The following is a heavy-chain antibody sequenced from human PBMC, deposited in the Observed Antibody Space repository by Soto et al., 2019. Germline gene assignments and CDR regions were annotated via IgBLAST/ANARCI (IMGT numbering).Heavy chain of an antibody. J-gene: IGHJ5*02. Sequence: QVQLVQSGAVVKKPGSSVKVSCKASGGAFNSSGISWVRQARGQGLDWMGGIIPLFGTTNFARKFKGRVTITADESTSTVYMHLSSLTFDDTAVYYCARVRGSSWYNWFDLWGQGTLVTVSS. CDR2: IIPLFGTT. D-gene: IGHD6-13*01. V-gene: IGHV1-69*01. CDR3: ARVRGSSWYNWFDL. CDR1: GGAFNSSG.